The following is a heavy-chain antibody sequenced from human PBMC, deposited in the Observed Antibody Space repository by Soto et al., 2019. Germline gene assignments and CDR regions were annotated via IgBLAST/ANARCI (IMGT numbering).Heavy chain of an antibody. J-gene: IGHJ6*02. CDR3: ARDRRYYYGSGSYTYYGMDV. V-gene: IGHV4-59*01. CDR2: IYYSGST. Sequence: SEALSLTCTVSVGSISSYYWSWIRQPPVKVLEWIGYIYYSGSTNYNPSLKSRVTISVDTSKNQFSLKLSSVTAADTAVYYCARDRRYYYGSGSYTYYGMDVWGQGTTVTVSS. D-gene: IGHD3-10*01. CDR1: VGSISSYY.